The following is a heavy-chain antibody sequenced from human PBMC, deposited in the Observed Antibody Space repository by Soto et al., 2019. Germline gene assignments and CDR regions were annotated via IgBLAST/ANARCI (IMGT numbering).Heavy chain of an antibody. J-gene: IGHJ4*02. Sequence: QVQLVQSGAEVKKPGASVKVSCKASGYTFTSYGISWVRQAPGQGLEWMGWISAYKGNTNYAQKLQRRVPMTTVTSTRTASMALRSLRSDDPAVYYYARDVGTIFGVVTSHGDYWGQGTLLTVSS. CDR3: ARDVGTIFGVVTSHGDY. V-gene: IGHV1-18*01. CDR2: ISAYKGNT. CDR1: GYTFTSYG. D-gene: IGHD3-3*01.